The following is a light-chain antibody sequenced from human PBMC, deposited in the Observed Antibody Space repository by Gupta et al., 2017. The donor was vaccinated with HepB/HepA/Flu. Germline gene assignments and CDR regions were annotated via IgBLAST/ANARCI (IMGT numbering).Light chain of an antibody. V-gene: IGKV1-5*03. J-gene: IGKJ1*01. CDR1: QSISSW. CDR2: KAS. Sequence: DIQMTQSPSTLSTSVGDRVTITCRASQSISSWLAWYQQKPGKAPKLLIYKASSLESGVPSRFSGSGSGTEFTLTISSLQPDDFATYYCQQDYNYPRTFGQGTKVEIK. CDR3: QQDYNYPRT.